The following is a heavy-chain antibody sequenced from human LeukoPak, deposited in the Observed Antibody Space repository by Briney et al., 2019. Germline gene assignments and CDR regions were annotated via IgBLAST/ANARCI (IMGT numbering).Heavy chain of an antibody. CDR1: GFTFSDYY. J-gene: IGHJ6*02. CDR3: ARDKQWLIGYYYGMDV. CDR2: ISSSGSTI. D-gene: IGHD6-19*01. V-gene: IGHV3-11*01. Sequence: PGGSLRLSCAASGFTFSDYYMSWIRQAPGKGLEWVSYISSSGSTIYYADSVKGRFTISRDNAKNSLYLQMNSLRAEDTAVYYCARDKQWLIGYYYGMDVWGQGTTVTVSS.